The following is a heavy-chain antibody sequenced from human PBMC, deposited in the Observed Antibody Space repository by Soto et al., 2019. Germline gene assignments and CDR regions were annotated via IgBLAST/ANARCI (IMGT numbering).Heavy chain of an antibody. D-gene: IGHD3-10*01. Sequence: GSLRLSWGQPGFTFSSYGMNWVRHAPGKGLEWVAVIWYDGSNKNYADSVKGRFTISRDNSTNTLYLQMKRMRAEDTAVYFCARERYFGSGSYYPFACWGQGTLVTV. J-gene: IGHJ4*02. CDR2: IWYDGSNK. V-gene: IGHV3-33*01. CDR1: GFTFSSYG. CDR3: ARERYFGSGSYYPFAC.